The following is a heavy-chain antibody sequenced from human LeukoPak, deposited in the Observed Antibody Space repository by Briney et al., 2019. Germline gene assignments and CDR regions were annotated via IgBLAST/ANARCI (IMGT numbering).Heavy chain of an antibody. V-gene: IGHV3-23*01. CDR1: GFTFSSYA. CDR2: ISGSGGGT. D-gene: IGHD3-9*01. J-gene: IGHJ4*02. CDR3: AKEVDDWLSPFDY. Sequence: PGGSLRLSCAASGFTFSSYAMSWVRQAPGKGLYWVSAISGSGGGTYYAGSVKGRFTISRDNSKNTLHLQMNSQRAEDTAVYYCAKEVDDWLSPFDYWGQGTLVTVSS.